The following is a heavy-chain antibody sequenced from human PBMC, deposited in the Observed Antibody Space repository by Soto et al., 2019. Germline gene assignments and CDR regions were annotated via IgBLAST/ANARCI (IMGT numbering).Heavy chain of an antibody. D-gene: IGHD6-13*01. Sequence: ASVKVSCKASGGTFSSYTISWVRQAPGQGLEWMGRIIPILGIANYAQKFQGRVTITGDKSTSTVYMELSSLRSEDTAVYYCARTPVVSSSWYPEAFESWGKGTMVTV. V-gene: IGHV1-69*02. CDR2: IIPILGIA. CDR3: ARTPVVSSSWYPEAFES. J-gene: IGHJ3*02. CDR1: GGTFSSYT.